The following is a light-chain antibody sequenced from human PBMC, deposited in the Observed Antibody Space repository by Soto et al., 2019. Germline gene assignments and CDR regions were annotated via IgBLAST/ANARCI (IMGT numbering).Light chain of an antibody. CDR2: GAS. CDR3: QQYNNWPLT. V-gene: IGKV3-15*01. J-gene: IGKJ1*01. CDR1: QSVSST. Sequence: EIVMTQSPSTLSVSLGERVTLSCRASQSVSSTLAWYQQKPGQAPKLLIYGASSRPTGIPARFSGSGSGTEFTLTISSLQSEDFAAYYCQQYNNWPLTFGQGTKVNIK.